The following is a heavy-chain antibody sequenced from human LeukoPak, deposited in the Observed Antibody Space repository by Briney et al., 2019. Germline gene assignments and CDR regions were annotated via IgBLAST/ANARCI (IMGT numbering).Heavy chain of an antibody. Sequence: GGSLRLSCAASGFTFSSYSMNWVRQAPGKGLEWVSSISSSSSYIYYADSVKGRFTISRDNAKNSLYLQMSSLRAEDTAVYYCARYCGSTSCYTDAFDIWGQGTMVTVSS. CDR2: ISSSSSYI. CDR1: GFTFSSYS. CDR3: ARYCGSTSCYTDAFDI. V-gene: IGHV3-21*01. D-gene: IGHD2-2*02. J-gene: IGHJ3*02.